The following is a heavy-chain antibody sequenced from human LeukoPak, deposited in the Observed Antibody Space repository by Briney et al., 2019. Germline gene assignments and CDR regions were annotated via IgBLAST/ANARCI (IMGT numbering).Heavy chain of an antibody. Sequence: PGGSLRLSCAASGFTFDDYGMSWVRQAPGKGLEWVSGINWNGGSTGYADSVKGRFTISRDNSKNTLFLQMNSLTVEDTAVYYCAKAENWRGYFDWLLFFDYWGQGALVTVSS. CDR2: INWNGGST. D-gene: IGHD3-9*01. V-gene: IGHV3-20*04. CDR1: GFTFDDYG. J-gene: IGHJ4*02. CDR3: AKAENWRGYFDWLLFFDY.